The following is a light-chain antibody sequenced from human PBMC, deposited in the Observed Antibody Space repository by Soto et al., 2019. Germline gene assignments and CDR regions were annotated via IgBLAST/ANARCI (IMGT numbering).Light chain of an antibody. CDR3: QQYSTAPLT. CDR1: QSVSNNY. Sequence: NVLTQSPGTLPLPPGERATLSCRASQSVSNNYLAWYQQKPGQAPRLVIYGASSRATGIPDRFSASGSGTDFTLTISRLEPEDFALYYCQQYSTAPLTFGQGTKVDIK. CDR2: GAS. V-gene: IGKV3-20*01. J-gene: IGKJ1*01.